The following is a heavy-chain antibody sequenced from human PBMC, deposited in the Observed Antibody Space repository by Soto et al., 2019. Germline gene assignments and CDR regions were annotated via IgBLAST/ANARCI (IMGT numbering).Heavy chain of an antibody. Sequence: SQTLSLTCVISGDSVSSNNVAWNWIRQSPSRGLEWLGRTYYRSKWYNNYAVSVKSRTTINPDTSKNQFSLQLNSVTPEDTAVYYCAREYSSSHDTPFYYYGMDVWGQGTTVTVSS. CDR3: AREYSSSHDTPFYYYGMDV. D-gene: IGHD6-6*01. V-gene: IGHV6-1*01. CDR2: TYYRSKWYN. CDR1: GDSVSSNNVA. J-gene: IGHJ6*02.